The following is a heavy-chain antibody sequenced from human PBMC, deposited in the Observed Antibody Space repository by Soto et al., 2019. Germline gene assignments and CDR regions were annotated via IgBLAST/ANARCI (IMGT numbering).Heavy chain of an antibody. CDR1: GLTFSDYY. Sequence: GGSLRLSCAASGLTFSDYYMSWIRQAPGKGLEWVGRVASKPEGYTTTYGASVKGRFTISRDESQNTAYLQMNSLKTEDTAVYYCSTELRWEQNFDYWGQGALVTVSS. D-gene: IGHD1-26*01. CDR3: STELRWEQNFDY. V-gene: IGHV3-73*01. CDR2: VASKPEGYTT. J-gene: IGHJ4*02.